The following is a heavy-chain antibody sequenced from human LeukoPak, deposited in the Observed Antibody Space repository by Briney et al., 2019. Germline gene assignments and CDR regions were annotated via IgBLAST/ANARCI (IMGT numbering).Heavy chain of an antibody. V-gene: IGHV3-30*02. CDR1: GFTISSYG. CDR3: AKDTVPTLGVSPVWFDP. J-gene: IGHJ5*02. Sequence: GGSLRLSCAASGFTISSYGMHWVRQAPAKGLEWVAFIRYDGSNKYYADSVKGRFTISRDNSKNTLYLQMNSLRAEDTAVYYCAKDTVPTLGVSPVWFDPWGQGTLATVSS. D-gene: IGHD3-3*01. CDR2: IRYDGSNK.